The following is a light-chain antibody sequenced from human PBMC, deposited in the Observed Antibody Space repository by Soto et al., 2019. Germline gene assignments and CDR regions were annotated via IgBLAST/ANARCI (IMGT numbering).Light chain of an antibody. CDR3: KQFINHPCT. V-gene: IGKV1-5*03. Sequence: DIQMTQSPSVLSASVGDRVTITCRASLSISSWLAWYQQKPGKAPKLLIYKASSLESGVPSRFSDRGSGPEFTLTISSLQPDDFASYDCKQFINHPCTFGNGTTVEI. J-gene: IGKJ1*01. CDR2: KAS. CDR1: LSISSW.